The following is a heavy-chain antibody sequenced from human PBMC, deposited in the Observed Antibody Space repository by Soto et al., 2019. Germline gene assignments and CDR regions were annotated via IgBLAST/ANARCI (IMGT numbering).Heavy chain of an antibody. CDR2: IIPIFGTA. D-gene: IGHD6-19*01. Sequence: SVKVSCKASGGTFSSYSISWVRQAPGQGLEWMGGIIPIFGTANYAQKFQGRVTITADESTSTAYMELSSLRSEDTAVYYCARSEVYSSGWYNWFDPWGQGTLVTVSS. CDR1: GGTFSSYS. V-gene: IGHV1-69*13. J-gene: IGHJ5*02. CDR3: ARSEVYSSGWYNWFDP.